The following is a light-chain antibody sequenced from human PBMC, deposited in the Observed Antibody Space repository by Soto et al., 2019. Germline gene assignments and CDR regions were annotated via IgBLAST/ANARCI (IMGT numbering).Light chain of an antibody. CDR2: GVT. V-gene: IGLV2-14*01. J-gene: IGLJ1*01. Sequence: QSALTQPASASGSPGESITISCTGSSSDIGAYNYVSWYQQHPGKAPKLLIHGVTRRPSGVSSRFSASKSAYTASLTISGLQAEDEANYYCSSFTTSYFYVFGPGTKVTVL. CDR3: SSFTTSYFYV. CDR1: SSDIGAYNY.